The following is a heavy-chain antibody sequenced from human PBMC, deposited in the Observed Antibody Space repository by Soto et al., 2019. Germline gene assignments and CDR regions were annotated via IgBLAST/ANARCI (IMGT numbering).Heavy chain of an antibody. CDR2: KWYDGSNK. Sequence: QVQLVESGGGVVQPGRSLRLSCAASGFTFSSYGMHWVLQAPGKGLEWVAVKWYDGSNKYYADSVKGRFTISRDNSKNTLYLQMNSLRAEDTAVYYCARDRDYGETWDSWGQGTLVTVSS. J-gene: IGHJ4*02. V-gene: IGHV3-33*01. CDR3: ARDRDYGETWDS. D-gene: IGHD3-16*01. CDR1: GFTFSSYG.